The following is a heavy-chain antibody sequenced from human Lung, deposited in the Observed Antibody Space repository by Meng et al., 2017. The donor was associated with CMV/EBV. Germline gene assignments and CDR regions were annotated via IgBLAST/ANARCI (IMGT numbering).Heavy chain of an antibody. D-gene: IGHD6-6*01. CDR3: ARAGTSSGAFDI. CDR2: IYSGGHR. Sequence: SLKISXAASEFNVTSTYMNWVRQAPGKGLEWVSVIYSGGHRYYAGSVKGRFTISRDNSKNTLHLQMNSLRAEDTAMYYCARAGTSSGAFDIWGQGTRVTGSS. V-gene: IGHV3-53*01. J-gene: IGHJ3*02. CDR1: EFNVTSTY.